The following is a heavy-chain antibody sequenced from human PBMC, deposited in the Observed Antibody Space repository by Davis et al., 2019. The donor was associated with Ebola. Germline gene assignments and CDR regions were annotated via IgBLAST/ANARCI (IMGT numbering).Heavy chain of an antibody. V-gene: IGHV3-7*01. J-gene: IGHJ4*02. Sequence: PGGSLRLSCAASGFTFSSYGMTWVRQAPGKGLEWVANIKADGSEKYYLASVKGRFTVSRDNAKNSLYLQMNSLRAEDTAVYYCARDYDSSGYYYVDYFDYWGQGTLVTVSS. CDR2: IKADGSEK. D-gene: IGHD3-22*01. CDR1: GFTFSSYG. CDR3: ARDYDSSGYYYVDYFDY.